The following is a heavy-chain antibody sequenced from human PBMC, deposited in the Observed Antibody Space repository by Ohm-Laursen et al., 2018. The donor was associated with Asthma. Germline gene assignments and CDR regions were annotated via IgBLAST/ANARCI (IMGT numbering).Heavy chain of an antibody. CDR3: ARDFVAPNFDY. J-gene: IGHJ4*02. D-gene: IGHD2-15*01. CDR2: ISTASSFI. V-gene: IGHV3-21*01. CDR1: GYTFSRYS. Sequence: SLRLSCAASGYTFSRYSIHWVRQIPGKGLEWVASISTASSFIYYADSVRGRFTISRDNAKNSLYLQMNSLRAEDTAVFYCARDFVAPNFDYWGQGTLVTVSS.